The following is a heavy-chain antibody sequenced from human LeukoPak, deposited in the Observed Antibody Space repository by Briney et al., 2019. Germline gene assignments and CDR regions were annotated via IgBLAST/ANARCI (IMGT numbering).Heavy chain of an antibody. J-gene: IGHJ4*02. D-gene: IGHD5-12*01. V-gene: IGHV3-7*01. Sequence: PGGSLRLXCAASGFTFRSYWMSWVRRAPGKGLEWVANINQGGSVQYYMDSVKGRFTISRDDAKNSLYVQMNSLRDEDTAVYYCARVEYSGWNLEYWGQGTLVTVSS. CDR1: GFTFRSYW. CDR2: INQGGSVQ. CDR3: ARVEYSGWNLEY.